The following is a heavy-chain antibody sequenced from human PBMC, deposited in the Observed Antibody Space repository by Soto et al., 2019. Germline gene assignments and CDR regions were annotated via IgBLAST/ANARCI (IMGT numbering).Heavy chain of an antibody. V-gene: IGHV2-5*01. D-gene: IGHD6-13*01. CDR2: GG. J-gene: IGHJ4*02. Sequence: QITLKESGPTLVQPTETLTLTCSVSGFSLSTSGRTLGWIRQPPGKAPEWLALGGQYSPSLQSRVTFTKDTSKTQVVLTLTDMDPADTATYYCTLRQDSSRGPIYWGQGSLVTVSS. CDR3: TLRQDSSRGPIY. CDR1: GFSLSTSGRT.